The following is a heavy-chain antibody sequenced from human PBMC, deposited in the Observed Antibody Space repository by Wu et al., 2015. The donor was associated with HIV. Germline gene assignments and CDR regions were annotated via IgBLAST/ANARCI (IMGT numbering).Heavy chain of an antibody. CDR1: GYTFTSYG. CDR2: ISAYNGNT. V-gene: IGHV1-18*01. Sequence: QVQLVQSGAEVKKPGASVKVSCKASGYTFTSYGISWVRQAPGQGLEWMGWISAYNGNTNYAQKLQGRVTMTTDTSTSTAYMELRSLRSDDTAVYYCARFWLAAAADYYYYYGMDVVGPRDHGSTVSS. J-gene: IGHJ6*02. CDR3: ARFWLAAAADYYYYYGMDV. D-gene: IGHD6-13*01.